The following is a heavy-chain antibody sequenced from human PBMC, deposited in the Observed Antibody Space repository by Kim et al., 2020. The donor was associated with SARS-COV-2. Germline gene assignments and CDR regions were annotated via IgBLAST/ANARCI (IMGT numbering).Heavy chain of an antibody. CDR2: INSDGSTT. CDR1: GFTFNSYW. J-gene: IGHJ6*01. CDR3: AREGVRGVIPYYYGMDV. Sequence: GGSLRLSCAASGFTFNSYWMHWVRQAPGKGLVWVSRINSDGSTTTYADSVKGRLTISRDNAKNTLYLQMNSLRAEDTAVYYCAREGVRGVIPYYYGMDV. V-gene: IGHV3-74*01. D-gene: IGHD3-10*01.